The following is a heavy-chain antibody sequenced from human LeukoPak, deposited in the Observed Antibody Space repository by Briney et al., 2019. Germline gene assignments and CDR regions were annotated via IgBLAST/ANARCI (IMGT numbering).Heavy chain of an antibody. CDR3: AREKGPTNGDPWVYYYMDV. CDR2: ISSSSTYI. D-gene: IGHD4-17*01. J-gene: IGHJ6*03. Sequence: TGGSLRLSCATSGFTFSSYSMNWVRQAPGKGLEWVSSISSSSTYIYYADSVKGRFTISRDNAKNSLYLQMNSLRAEDTAVYYCAREKGPTNGDPWVYYYMDVWGKGTTVTVSS. V-gene: IGHV3-21*01. CDR1: GFTFSSYS.